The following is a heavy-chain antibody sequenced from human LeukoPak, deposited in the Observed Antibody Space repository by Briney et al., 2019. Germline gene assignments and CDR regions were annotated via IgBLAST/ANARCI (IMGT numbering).Heavy chain of an antibody. Sequence: GGSLRLSCAASGLTVSSNYMSWVRQAPGKGLEWVSLISSGGSTYYADSVRGRFTISRDNSENTLYLQMNSLRAEDTAVYYCARDWGNWNYDYWGQGTLVTVSS. D-gene: IGHD1-7*01. J-gene: IGHJ4*02. CDR2: ISSGGST. CDR3: ARDWGNWNYDY. V-gene: IGHV3-66*01. CDR1: GLTVSSNY.